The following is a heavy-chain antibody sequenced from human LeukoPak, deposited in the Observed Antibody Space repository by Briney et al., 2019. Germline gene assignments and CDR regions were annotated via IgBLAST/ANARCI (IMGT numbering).Heavy chain of an antibody. V-gene: IGHV3-33*01. J-gene: IGHJ6*02. CDR2: IWYDGSNK. D-gene: IGHD2-2*01. CDR1: GFTFSSYG. Sequence: PGGSLRLSCAASGFTFSSYGMHWVRQAPGKGLEWGAVIWYDGSNKYYADSVKGRFTISRDNSKNTLYLQMNSLRAEDTAVYYCARDDCSSTSCSPPGYGMDVWGQGTTVTVSS. CDR3: ARDDCSSTSCSPPGYGMDV.